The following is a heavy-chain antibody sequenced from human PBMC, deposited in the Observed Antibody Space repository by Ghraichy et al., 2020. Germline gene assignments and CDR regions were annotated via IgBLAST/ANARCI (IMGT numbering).Heavy chain of an antibody. Sequence: GGSLRLSCAASGFTFSSYGMHWVRQAPGKGLEWVAVISYDGSNKYYADSVKGRFTISRDNSKNTLYLQMNSLRAEDTAVYYCAKDRVPYGDYEGDAFDIWGQGTMVTVSS. CDR1: GFTFSSYG. CDR2: ISYDGSNK. J-gene: IGHJ3*02. CDR3: AKDRVPYGDYEGDAFDI. D-gene: IGHD4-17*01. V-gene: IGHV3-30*18.